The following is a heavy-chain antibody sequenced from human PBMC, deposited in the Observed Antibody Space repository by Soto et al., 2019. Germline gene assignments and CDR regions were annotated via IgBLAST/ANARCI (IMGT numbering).Heavy chain of an antibody. CDR3: ANGGLDDSSGLLRGAEYFQH. CDR2: ISYDGSNK. V-gene: IGHV3-30*18. D-gene: IGHD3-22*01. J-gene: IGHJ1*01. CDR1: GFTFSSYG. Sequence: QVQLVESGGGVVQPGRSLRLSCAASGFTFSSYGMHWVRQAPGKGLEWVAVISYDGSNKYYADSVKGRFTISRDNSKNTLYLQMNSLRAEDTAVYYCANGGLDDSSGLLRGAEYFQHWGQGTLVTVSS.